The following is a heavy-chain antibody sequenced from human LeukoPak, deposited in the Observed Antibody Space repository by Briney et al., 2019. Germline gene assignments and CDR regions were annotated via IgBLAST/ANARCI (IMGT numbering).Heavy chain of an antibody. Sequence: SGPTLVKPTQTLTLTCTFSGFSLRTTGAGVGWIRQRPGKALEWLALIYWDDDKRYNPSLKSRLTITKDTSKDQVVLTVTNVDPVDTATYYCAHRAIKYDNTGGNFDFWGQGTLVTVSS. V-gene: IGHV2-5*02. CDR1: GFSLRTTGAG. D-gene: IGHD3-22*01. CDR3: AHRAIKYDNTGGNFDF. CDR2: IYWDDDK. J-gene: IGHJ4*02.